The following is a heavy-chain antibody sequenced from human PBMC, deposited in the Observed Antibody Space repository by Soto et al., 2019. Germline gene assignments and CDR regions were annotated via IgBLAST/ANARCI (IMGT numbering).Heavy chain of an antibody. CDR2: IIPIFGTA. V-gene: IGHV1-69*13. CDR3: ARDLEYCSSTSCHRTGFDY. J-gene: IGHJ4*02. CDR1: GGTFSSYA. Sequence: ASVKVSCKASGGTFSSYAISWVRQAPGQGLEWMGGIIPIFGTANYAQKFQGRVTITADESTSTAYMELSSLRSEDTAVYYCARDLEYCSSTSCHRTGFDYWGQGTLVTVPS. D-gene: IGHD2-2*01.